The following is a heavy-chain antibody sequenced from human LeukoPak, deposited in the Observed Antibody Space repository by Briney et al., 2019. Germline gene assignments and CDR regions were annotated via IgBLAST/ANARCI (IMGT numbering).Heavy chain of an antibody. D-gene: IGHD1-26*01. CDR1: GRTVSTNH. CDR2: VYCGGNT. Sequence: PGVSLRLSCTASGRTVSTNHVSWVRQSPGKGLEWVSVVYCGGNTYYADPVKGRFTISRDNPKDTLYLEVDTLRPQDPAVFYWARADASNTGYYRGFSWFDPWGQGTLVIVSS. V-gene: IGHV3-66*01. CDR3: ARADASNTGYYRGFSWFDP. J-gene: IGHJ5*02.